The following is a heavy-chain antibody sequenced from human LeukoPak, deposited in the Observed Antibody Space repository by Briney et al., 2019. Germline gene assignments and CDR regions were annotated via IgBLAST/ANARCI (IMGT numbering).Heavy chain of an antibody. CDR2: INPNSGGT. CDR1: GYPVTGDY. D-gene: IGHD3-10*01. V-gene: IGHV1-2*02. CDR3: ASSTFMVRGVVQSPYSYMDV. Sequence: ASVKVSCKASGYPVTGDYLHWVRQAPGQGLEWMGWINPNSGGTNYAQKLEDRVTITRDTSVSTVYMELSRLTSGDTAVYYCASSTFMVRGVVQSPYSYMDVWGKGTAVTVSS. J-gene: IGHJ6*03.